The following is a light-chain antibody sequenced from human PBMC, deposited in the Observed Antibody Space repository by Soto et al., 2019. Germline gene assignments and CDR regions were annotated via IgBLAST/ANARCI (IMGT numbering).Light chain of an antibody. CDR3: CSYAGVTTVV. CDR2: EVT. Sequence: QSALTQPASVSGSPGQSITISCTGTSNDVGRYHLVSWYQLHPGKAPKLVIYEVTKRPSGVSNRFSGSKSGNAASLTISGLQAEDEGDYFCCSYAGVTTVVFGGGTKVTVL. CDR1: SNDVGRYHL. V-gene: IGLV2-23*02. J-gene: IGLJ3*02.